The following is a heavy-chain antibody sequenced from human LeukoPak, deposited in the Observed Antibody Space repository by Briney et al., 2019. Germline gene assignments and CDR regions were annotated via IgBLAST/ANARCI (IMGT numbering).Heavy chain of an antibody. J-gene: IGHJ4*02. CDR2: IYYSGTT. D-gene: IGHD3-22*01. CDR1: GGSISGHY. CDR3: ARHRGYYEAPVGY. Sequence: SETLSLTCTVSGGSISGHYWSWIRQPPGKGLEWIGYIYYSGTTNYNPSLKSRVSISVDTSKNQFSLNLSSVTAADTAVYYCARHRGYYEAPVGYWGQGTLVTVSS. V-gene: IGHV4-59*08.